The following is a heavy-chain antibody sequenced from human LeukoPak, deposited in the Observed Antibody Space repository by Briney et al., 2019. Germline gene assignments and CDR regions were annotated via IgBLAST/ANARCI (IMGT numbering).Heavy chain of an antibody. CDR3: ARRYYYDSSGYQYYFDY. D-gene: IGHD3-22*01. CDR1: GGSISSSSYY. V-gene: IGHV4-30-4*01. J-gene: IGHJ4*02. Sequence: SETLSLTCTVSGGSISSSSYYWSWIRQPPGKGLEWIGYIYYSGSTYYNPSLKSRVTISVDTSKSQFSLKLSSVTAADTAVYYCARRYYYDSSGYQYYFDYWGQGTLVTVSS. CDR2: IYYSGST.